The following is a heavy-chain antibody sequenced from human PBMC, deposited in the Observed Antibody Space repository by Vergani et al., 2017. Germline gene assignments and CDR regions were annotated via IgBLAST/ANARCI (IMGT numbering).Heavy chain of an antibody. D-gene: IGHD2-8*01. J-gene: IGHJ3*02. CDR1: GFTLSDYW. V-gene: IGHV3-23*04. CDR2: LSASDRGT. Sequence: EVRLVESGGGLVQPGGSLRLSCATSGFTLSDYWIDWVRQAPGKGLEWVSTLSASDRGTHYADSVKGRFTISRDISKNTLFLHMNSLRPEDTAVYYCAKVVRSEVYGTFGAFDIWGQGTIVTVSS. CDR3: AKVVRSEVYGTFGAFDI.